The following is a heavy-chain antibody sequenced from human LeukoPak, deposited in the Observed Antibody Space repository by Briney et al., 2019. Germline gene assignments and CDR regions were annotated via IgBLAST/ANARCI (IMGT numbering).Heavy chain of an antibody. CDR3: ASFGPVDY. CDR2: INHSGST. D-gene: IGHD3-16*01. Sequence: PSETLSLTCAVYGGSFSGYYWSWIRQPPGKGLEWIGEINHSGSTNYNPSLKSRVTISVDTSKNQFSLKLSSVTAADTAVCYCASFGPVDYWGQGTLVTVSS. V-gene: IGHV4-34*01. CDR1: GGSFSGYY. J-gene: IGHJ4*02.